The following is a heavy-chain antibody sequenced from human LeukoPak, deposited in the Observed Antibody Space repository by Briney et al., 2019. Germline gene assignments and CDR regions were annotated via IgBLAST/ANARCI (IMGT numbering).Heavy chain of an antibody. J-gene: IGHJ4*02. Sequence: ETLSLTCAVYGGSFSGYYWSWVRQAPGKGLEWVSAISGSGGSTYYADSVKGRFTISRDNSKNTLYLQMNSLRAEGTAVYYCRLVITNFDYWGQGTLVTVSS. D-gene: IGHD3-9*01. V-gene: IGHV3-23*01. CDR1: GGSFSGYY. CDR3: RLVITNFDY. CDR2: ISGSGGST.